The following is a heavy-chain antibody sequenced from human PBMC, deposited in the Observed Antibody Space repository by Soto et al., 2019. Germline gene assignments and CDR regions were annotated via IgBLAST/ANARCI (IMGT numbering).Heavy chain of an antibody. D-gene: IGHD4-17*01. J-gene: IGHJ6*03. CDR3: ARRDYGEQAYYYYYYMDV. CDR1: GGSFSGYY. CDR2: INHSGST. V-gene: IGHV4-34*01. Sequence: PSETLSLTYAVYGGSFSGYYWSWIRQPPGKGLEWIGEINHSGSTNYNPSLKSRVTISVDTSKNQFSLKLSSVTAADTAVYYCARRDYGEQAYYYYYYMDVWGKGTTVTVSS.